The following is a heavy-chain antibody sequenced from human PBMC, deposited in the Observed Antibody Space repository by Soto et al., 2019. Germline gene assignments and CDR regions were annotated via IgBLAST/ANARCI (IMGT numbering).Heavy chain of an antibody. CDR1: GGSVSSGSYY. V-gene: IGHV4-61*01. CDR2: IYYSGST. CDR3: ARVSLGYGSGSYGPTRRYGMDV. Sequence: PSETLSLTCTVSGGSVSSGSYYWSWIRQPPGKGLEWIGYIYYSGSTNYNPSLKSRVTISVDTSKNQFSLKLSSVTAADTAVYYCARVSLGYGSGSYGPTRRYGMDVWGQGTKVTVSS. D-gene: IGHD3-10*01. J-gene: IGHJ6*02.